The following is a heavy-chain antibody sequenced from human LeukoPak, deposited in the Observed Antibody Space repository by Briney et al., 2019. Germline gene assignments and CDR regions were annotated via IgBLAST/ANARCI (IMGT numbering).Heavy chain of an antibody. CDR1: GYSFTSYW. J-gene: IGHJ4*02. CDR2: IYPGDSDT. Sequence: GESLKISCKGSGYSFTSYWIAWVRQMPAKGLEWMGIIYPGDSDTRYSPSYQGQVTISADKSISTAYLQWSSLKASDTAMYYCARRQGSSPTGFDYWGQGTLVTVSS. D-gene: IGHD6-13*01. V-gene: IGHV5-51*01. CDR3: ARRQGSSPTGFDY.